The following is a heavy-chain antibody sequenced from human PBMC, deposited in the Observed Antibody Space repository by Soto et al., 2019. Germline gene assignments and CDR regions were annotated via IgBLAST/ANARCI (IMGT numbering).Heavy chain of an antibody. CDR1: GFTFSGSA. CDR2: IRSKANSYAT. J-gene: IGHJ4*02. CDR3: TSYCSSTSCYWDNDKVTRDDY. V-gene: IGHV3-73*01. Sequence: GGSLRLSCAASGFTFSGSAMHWVRQASGKGLEWVGRIRSKANSYATAYAASVKGRFTISRDDSKNTAYLQMNSLKTEDTAVYYCTSYCSSTSCYWDNDKVTRDDYWGQGTLVTVSS. D-gene: IGHD2-2*01.